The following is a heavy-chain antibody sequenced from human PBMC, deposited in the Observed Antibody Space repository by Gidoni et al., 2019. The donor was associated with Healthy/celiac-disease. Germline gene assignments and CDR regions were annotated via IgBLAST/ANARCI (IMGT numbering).Heavy chain of an antibody. CDR1: GFSLSTSGMC. Sequence: QVTLRESGPALVTPTQTLTLTCTFSGFSLSTSGMCVSWIRQPPGKALEWLALIDWDDDKYYSTSLKTRLTISKDTSKNQVVLTMTNMDPVDTATYYCARIPVYCSSTSCSARYYYYGMDVWGQGTTVTVSS. V-gene: IGHV2-70*01. J-gene: IGHJ6*02. CDR2: IDWDDDK. CDR3: ARIPVYCSSTSCSARYYYYGMDV. D-gene: IGHD2-2*01.